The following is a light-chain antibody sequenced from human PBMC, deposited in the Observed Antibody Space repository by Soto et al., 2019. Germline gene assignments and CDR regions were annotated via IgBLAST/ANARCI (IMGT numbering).Light chain of an antibody. CDR1: SSDVGAYDL. CDR2: ENI. J-gene: IGLJ2*01. Sequence: QSVLTQPASVSGSPGQSITISCIETSSDVGAYDLVSWYQQHPGTAPRLIIYENIRRPSTITSRFSGSKSGNTASLTISGLRAEDEATYHCCSYAGNRIFIFGGGTKVTVL. CDR3: CSYAGNRIFI. V-gene: IGLV2-23*01.